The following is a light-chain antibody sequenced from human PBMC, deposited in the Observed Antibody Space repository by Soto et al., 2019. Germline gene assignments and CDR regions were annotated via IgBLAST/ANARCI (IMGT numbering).Light chain of an antibody. V-gene: IGLV2-14*01. CDR2: EVS. Sequence: QSALTQPASVSGSPGQSITISCTGTSSDVGDYNYVSWYQQHPGKAPKLMISEVSNRPSGVSNRFSGSKSGNTASLTISGLQAEDEADYYCSSYTSSSTYVFGSGTQLTVL. J-gene: IGLJ1*01. CDR3: SSYTSSSTYV. CDR1: SSDVGDYNY.